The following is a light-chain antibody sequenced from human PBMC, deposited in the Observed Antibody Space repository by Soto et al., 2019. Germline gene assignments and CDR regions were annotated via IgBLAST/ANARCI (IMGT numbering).Light chain of an antibody. J-gene: IGLJ2*01. V-gene: IGLV2-14*03. Sequence: QSVLTQPASVSGSPGQSITISCTGTSSDIGAYNFVSWYQQHPGKAPKLMLYDVNIRPSGVSNRFSGSKSGNTASLTISGLQAEDGADYYCTSWTTITTMIFGVGTKLTVL. CDR1: SSDIGAYNF. CDR3: TSWTTITTMI. CDR2: DVN.